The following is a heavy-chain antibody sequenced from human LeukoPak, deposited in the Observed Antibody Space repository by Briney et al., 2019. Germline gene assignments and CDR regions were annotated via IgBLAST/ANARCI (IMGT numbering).Heavy chain of an antibody. J-gene: IGHJ4*02. CDR3: ARLDGYNLYYFDY. V-gene: IGHV4-39*07. CDR2: IYYSGST. CDR1: GGSISSSSYY. Sequence: SETLSLTCTVSGGSISSSSYYWGWIRQPPGKGLEWIGSIYYSGSTYYNPSLKSRVTISVDTSKNQFSLKLSSVTAADTAVYYCARLDGYNLYYFDYWGQGTLVTVSS. D-gene: IGHD5-24*01.